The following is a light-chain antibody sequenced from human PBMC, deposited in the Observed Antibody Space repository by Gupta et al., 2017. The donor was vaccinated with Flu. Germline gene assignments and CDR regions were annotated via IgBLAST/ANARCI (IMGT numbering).Light chain of an antibody. CDR2: WAS. V-gene: IGKV4-1*01. Sequence: DIVMTQSPDSLPVSLGERATINCKSSQSVLYSSNNKNYLAWYQQKPGQPPKLLIYWASTRESGVPDRFSGSGSGTDFTLTISSLQAADVAVYYCQQYYRTPVTFGQGTKLEIK. CDR1: QSVLYSSNNKNY. CDR3: QQYYRTPVT. J-gene: IGKJ2*01.